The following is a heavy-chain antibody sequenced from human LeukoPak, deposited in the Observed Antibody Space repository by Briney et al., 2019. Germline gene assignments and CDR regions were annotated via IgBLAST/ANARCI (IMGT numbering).Heavy chain of an antibody. Sequence: GGSLRLSCAASDFSFTTYAMSWVRQAPGKGLEWVSSISGGDPTTYYADSVKGRFTISGDNSKNTLYLQMNSLRAEDTAIYYCAKDGVPSRWFGRNYFDYWGQGTLVTVSS. D-gene: IGHD3-10*01. CDR1: DFSFTTYA. CDR2: ISGGDPTT. V-gene: IGHV3-23*01. CDR3: AKDGVPSRWFGRNYFDY. J-gene: IGHJ4*02.